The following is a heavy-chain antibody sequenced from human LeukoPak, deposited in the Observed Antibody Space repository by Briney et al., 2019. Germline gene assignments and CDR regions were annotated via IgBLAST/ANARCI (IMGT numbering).Heavy chain of an antibody. CDR3: ARPSRGLVRSFDY. Sequence: SETLSLTCTVSGGSISSSSYYWGWIRQPPGKGLEWIGSIYYSGSTYYNPSLKSRVTISLDTSKNQFSLKLSSVTAADTAVYYCARPSRGLVRSFDYWGQGTLVTVSS. CDR2: IYYSGST. V-gene: IGHV4-39*07. D-gene: IGHD6-19*01. J-gene: IGHJ4*02. CDR1: GGSISSSSYY.